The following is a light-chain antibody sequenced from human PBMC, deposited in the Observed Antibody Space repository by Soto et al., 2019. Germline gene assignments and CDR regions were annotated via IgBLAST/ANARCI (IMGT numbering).Light chain of an antibody. V-gene: IGLV2-14*01. J-gene: IGLJ1*01. CDR1: TSDVGGYNY. CDR3: SSKSISSTPYV. Sequence: QSALTQPASVSGSPGQSITISCTGTTSDVGGYNYVSWYRQLPGQAPTLMIYEVTNRPSGVSNRFSGSKSGNTASLTISGLQVEDEADYYCSSKSISSTPYVFGTGTKLTVL. CDR2: EVT.